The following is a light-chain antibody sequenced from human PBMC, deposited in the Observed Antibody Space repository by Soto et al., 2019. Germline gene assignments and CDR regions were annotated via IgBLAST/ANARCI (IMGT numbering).Light chain of an antibody. CDR1: QSVLYSSNNKNY. CDR3: QQYYTTRPLR. V-gene: IGKV4-1*01. CDR2: GAS. J-gene: IGKJ4*02. Sequence: DIVVTQSPDSLAVSLSEMATINCKSSQSVLYSSNNKNYLAWYQQKPGLPPKLLLSGASTRVSGVPDRFSGIGSGADFPLSISGLQAEDVAVYYCQQYYTTRPLRFGGETKVEVK.